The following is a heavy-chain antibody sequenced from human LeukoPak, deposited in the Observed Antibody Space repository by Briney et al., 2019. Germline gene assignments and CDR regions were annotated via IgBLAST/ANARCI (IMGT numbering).Heavy chain of an antibody. Sequence: GGSLRLSCAASGFAFSSYAMNWVRRAPGKGLEWVSAIRGSGVGTHYADSVKGRFTISRDNSKNTLYLQMNSLRAEDTAVYYCARDRNENYYDSSGGAGSVDYWGQGTLVTVSS. CDR1: GFAFSSYA. J-gene: IGHJ4*02. D-gene: IGHD3-22*01. CDR2: IRGSGVGT. V-gene: IGHV3-23*01. CDR3: ARDRNENYYDSSGGAGSVDY.